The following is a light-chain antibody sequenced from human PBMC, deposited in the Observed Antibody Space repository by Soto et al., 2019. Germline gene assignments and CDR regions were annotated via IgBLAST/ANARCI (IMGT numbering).Light chain of an antibody. CDR2: HAS. Sequence: EIVLTQSPGTLSLSPGERATLSCRASPSISSTSLGWYLGWYQQKPGQAPRLLIYHASSRATGIPDRFSGSGSGTDFTLTISRLEPEDFAVYYCQQYGTSPYTFGQGTKLEIK. V-gene: IGKV3-20*01. J-gene: IGKJ2*01. CDR1: PSISSTSLGWY. CDR3: QQYGTSPYT.